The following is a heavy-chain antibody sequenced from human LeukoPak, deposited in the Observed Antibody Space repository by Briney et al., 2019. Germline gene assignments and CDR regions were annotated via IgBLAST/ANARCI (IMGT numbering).Heavy chain of an antibody. CDR3: ARDPESGSYYYMDV. CDR1: GFTFSDYY. Sequence: GGSLRLSCAASGFTFSDYYMSWIRQAPGKGLEWVSYISSSGSTIYYADSVKGRFTISRDNAKNSLYLQMNSLRAEDTAVYYCARDPESGSYYYMDVWGKGTTVTVSS. J-gene: IGHJ6*03. V-gene: IGHV3-11*04. CDR2: ISSSGSTI.